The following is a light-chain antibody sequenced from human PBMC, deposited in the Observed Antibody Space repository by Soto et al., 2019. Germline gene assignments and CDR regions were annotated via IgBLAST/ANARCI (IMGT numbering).Light chain of an antibody. CDR1: SNSIGSNY. J-gene: IGLJ2*01. Sequence: NYMLTQPHSVSESPGRTVTISCTGNSNSIGSNYVQLYQQRPGSAPTTVIYEDNQRPSGVPDRFSGSIDRSSNSASLSISGLRTEDEADYYCQSYDSSSHVIFGGGTKVTVL. CDR2: EDN. CDR3: QSYDSSSHVI. V-gene: IGLV6-57*02.